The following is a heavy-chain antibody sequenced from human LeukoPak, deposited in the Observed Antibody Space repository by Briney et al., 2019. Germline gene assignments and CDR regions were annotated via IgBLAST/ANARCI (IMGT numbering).Heavy chain of an antibody. CDR1: GYTFTGQY. D-gene: IGHD5/OR15-5a*01. CDR2: ITPHNGDT. J-gene: IGHJ6*02. CDR3: ARGAGPVSTPDYYFNGLDV. Sequence: GASVKVSCKASGYTFTGQYICWMRQAPGQGLEWMGRITPHNGDTNDAQRFQGRVTMTSDTSISTAFMELTRLRSDDTAVYYCARGAGPVSTPDYYFNGLDVWGQGTTVTVSS. V-gene: IGHV1-2*06.